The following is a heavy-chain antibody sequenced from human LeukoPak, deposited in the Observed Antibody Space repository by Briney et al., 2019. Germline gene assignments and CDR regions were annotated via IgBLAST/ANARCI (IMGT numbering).Heavy chain of an antibody. CDR1: GFTFSSYW. CDR2: ISSSGSTI. Sequence: GGSLRLSCAASGFTFSSYWMSWIRQAPGKGLEWVSYISSSGSTIYYADSVKGRFTISRDDAKNSLYLQMNSLRAEDTAVYYCARDRSQDYYYYYMDVWGKGTTVTVSS. J-gene: IGHJ6*03. CDR3: ARDRSQDYYYYYMDV. V-gene: IGHV3-11*04.